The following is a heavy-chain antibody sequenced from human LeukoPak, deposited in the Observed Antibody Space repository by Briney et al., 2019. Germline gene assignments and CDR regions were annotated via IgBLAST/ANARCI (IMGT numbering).Heavy chain of an antibody. D-gene: IGHD6-19*01. CDR2: IYSGGST. CDR3: ASRSVAGTKTPFDC. CDR1: GFTVSNNY. J-gene: IGHJ4*02. Sequence: PGGSLRLSCAASGFTVSNNYMSWVRQAPGKGLEWVSIIYSGGSTYYADSVKGRFTISRDNSKNTLYLQMNSLRAEDTAVYYCASRSVAGTKTPFDCWGQGTLVTVSS. V-gene: IGHV3-53*01.